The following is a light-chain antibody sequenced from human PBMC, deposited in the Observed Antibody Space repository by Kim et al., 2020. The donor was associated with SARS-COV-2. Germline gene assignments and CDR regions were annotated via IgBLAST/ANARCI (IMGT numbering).Light chain of an antibody. CDR3: QQYGSSPWT. V-gene: IGKV3-20*01. Sequence: ATGERATLSGRASRRVSSSYLAWYQQKPGQAPRLLIYGASSRATGIPDRFSGSGSGTDFTLTISRLEPEDFAVYYCQQYGSSPWTFGQGTKVDIK. CDR2: GAS. CDR1: RRVSSSY. J-gene: IGKJ1*01.